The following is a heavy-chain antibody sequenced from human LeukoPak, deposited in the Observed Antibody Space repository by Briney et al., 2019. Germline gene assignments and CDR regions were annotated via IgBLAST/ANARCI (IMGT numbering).Heavy chain of an antibody. CDR1: GYTSTGYY. J-gene: IGHJ5*02. Sequence: ASVKVSCMTSGYTSTGYYMHWVRQAPGQGVEWMGWINPNSGGTNYAQKFQGRVTMTRDTSISTAYMELSRLRSDDTAVYYCARERDSSGYSPLNPWGQGTLVTVSS. V-gene: IGHV1-2*02. D-gene: IGHD3-22*01. CDR2: INPNSGGT. CDR3: ARERDSSGYSPLNP.